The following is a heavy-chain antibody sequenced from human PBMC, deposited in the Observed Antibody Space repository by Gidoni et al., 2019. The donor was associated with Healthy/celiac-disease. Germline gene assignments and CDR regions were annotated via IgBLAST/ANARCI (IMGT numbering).Heavy chain of an antibody. CDR1: GGSISSSSYY. CDR2: IYYSGST. Sequence: LQLQESGPGLVKPSETLSLTCTVSGGSISSSSYYWGWIRQPQGKGLEWIGSIYYSGSTYYNPSLKSRVTISVDTSKNQFSLKLSSVTAADTAVYYCASRGVIAVAGQVWCQGTLVTVSS. CDR3: ASRGVIAVAGQV. J-gene: IGHJ4*02. D-gene: IGHD6-19*01. V-gene: IGHV4-39*01.